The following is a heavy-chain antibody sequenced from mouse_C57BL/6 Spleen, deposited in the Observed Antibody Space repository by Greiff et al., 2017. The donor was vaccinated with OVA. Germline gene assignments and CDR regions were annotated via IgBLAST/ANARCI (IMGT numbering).Heavy chain of an antibody. J-gene: IGHJ4*01. CDR2: IDPANGNT. CDR3: ARSIDSSGYFYYAMDY. Sequence: VQLQQSVAELVRPGASVKLSCTASGFNIKNTYMHWVKQRPEQGLEWIGRIDPANGNTKYAPKFQGKATITADTSSNTAYLQLSSLTSEDTALYYCARSIDSSGYFYYAMDYWGQGTTVTVSS. V-gene: IGHV14-3*01. D-gene: IGHD3-2*02. CDR1: GFNIKNTY.